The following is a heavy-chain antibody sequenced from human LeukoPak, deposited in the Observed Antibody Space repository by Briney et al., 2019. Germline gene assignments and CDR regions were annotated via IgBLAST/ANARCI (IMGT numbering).Heavy chain of an antibody. CDR1: GYTFTSYY. CDR2: INPSGGST. Sequence: ASVKVSCKGSGYTFTSYYMHWVRQAPGQGLEWMGIINPSGGSTSYAQKFQGRVTMTRDTSTSTVYMELSSLRSEDTAVYYCAREEGTYYYDSSLGGAAFDIWGQGTMVTVSS. CDR3: AREEGTYYYDSSLGGAAFDI. V-gene: IGHV1-46*03. D-gene: IGHD3-22*01. J-gene: IGHJ3*02.